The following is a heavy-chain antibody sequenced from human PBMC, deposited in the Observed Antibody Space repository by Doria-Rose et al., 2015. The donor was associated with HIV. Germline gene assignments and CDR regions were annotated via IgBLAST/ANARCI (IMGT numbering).Heavy chain of an antibody. D-gene: IGHD6-13*01. CDR1: GVSLSSPGMG. Sequence: SGPVLVKPTETLTLTCTVSGVSLSSPGMGVSWIRQPPGKALEWLAHNFSDDERSYITSLKSRLTISRGTSKSQVVLTMTDMNPVDTATYYCARIKSSRWYHKYYFDFWGQGTLVIVSA. J-gene: IGHJ4*02. CDR3: ARIKSSRWYHKYYFDF. V-gene: IGHV2-26*01. CDR2: NFSDDER.